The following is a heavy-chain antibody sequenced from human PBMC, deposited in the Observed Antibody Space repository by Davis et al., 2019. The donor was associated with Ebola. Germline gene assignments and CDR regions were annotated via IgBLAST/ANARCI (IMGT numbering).Heavy chain of an antibody. V-gene: IGHV4-61*02. D-gene: IGHD2-8*01. CDR1: GDSISSGSYY. CDR2: VHTSGSN. J-gene: IGHJ6*02. CDR3: ARKGTNHQGRGLDV. Sequence: SETLSLTCTVSGDSISSGSYYWSWIRQPAGKGLEWIARVHTSGSNNYNPYLKSRLTTSVDTSRNQFSLSLTSATAADTAIYYCARKGTNHQGRGLDVWGQGTTVTVTS.